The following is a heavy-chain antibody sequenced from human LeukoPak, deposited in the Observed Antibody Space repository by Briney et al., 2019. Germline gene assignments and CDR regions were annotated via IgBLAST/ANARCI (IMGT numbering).Heavy chain of an antibody. CDR2: ISSSSSYI. Sequence: PGGSLRLSCAASGFTFSSYSMNWVRQAPGKGLEWVSSISSSSSYIYYADSVKGRFTISRDNAKNSLYLQMNSLRAEDTAVYYCARDKGYDFWSGHPARYYYGMDVWGQGTTVTVSS. J-gene: IGHJ6*02. CDR1: GFTFSSYS. V-gene: IGHV3-21*01. D-gene: IGHD3-3*01. CDR3: ARDKGYDFWSGHPARYYYGMDV.